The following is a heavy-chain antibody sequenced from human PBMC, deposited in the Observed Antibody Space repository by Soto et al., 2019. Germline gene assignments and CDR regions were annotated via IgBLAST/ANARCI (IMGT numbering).Heavy chain of an antibody. CDR1: GFTFSSYA. CDR3: AREQAEQWLVHYYFDY. V-gene: IGHV3-30-3*01. J-gene: IGHJ4*02. D-gene: IGHD6-19*01. Sequence: PGGSLRLSCAASGFTFSSYAMHWVRQAPGKGLEWVAVISYDGSNKYYADSVKGRFTISRDNSKNTLYLQMNSLRAEDTAVYYCAREQAEQWLVHYYFDYWGQGTLVTVSS. CDR2: ISYDGSNK.